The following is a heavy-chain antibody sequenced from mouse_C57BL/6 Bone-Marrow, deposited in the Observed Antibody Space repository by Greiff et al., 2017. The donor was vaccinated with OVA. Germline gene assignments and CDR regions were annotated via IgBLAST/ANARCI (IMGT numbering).Heavy chain of an antibody. D-gene: IGHD2-1*01. CDR3: ARDGNYAWFAY. V-gene: IGHV1-74*01. CDR2: IHPSDSDT. J-gene: IGHJ3*01. CDR1: GYTFTSYW. Sequence: QVQLKQPGAELVKPGASVKVSCKASGYTFTSYWMHWVKQRPGQGLEWIGRIHPSDSDTNYNQKFKGKATLTVDKSSSTAYMQLSSLTSEDSAVYYCARDGNYAWFAYWGQGTLVTVSA.